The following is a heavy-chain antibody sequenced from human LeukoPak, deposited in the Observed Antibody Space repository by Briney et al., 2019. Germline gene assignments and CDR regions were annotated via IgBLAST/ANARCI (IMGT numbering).Heavy chain of an antibody. CDR1: NASFSSFY. CDR2: IIHSGST. V-gene: IGHV4-34*12. J-gene: IGHJ4*02. Sequence: SETLSLTCVVYNASFSSFYWSWIRQSPGKGLEWIGEIIHSGSTNYNPSLKSRVTISVDSSKNQFSLNLNSVTAADTAVYYCVRRQRFRSFDYWGQGTLVTVSS. CDR3: VRRQRFRSFDY. D-gene: IGHD5-12*01.